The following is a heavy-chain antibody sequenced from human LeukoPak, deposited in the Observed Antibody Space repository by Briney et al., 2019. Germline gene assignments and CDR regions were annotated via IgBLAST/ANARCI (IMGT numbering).Heavy chain of an antibody. CDR2: INPNSGCT. J-gene: IGHJ4*02. V-gene: IGHV1-2*02. CDR1: GYTFTGYY. Sequence: ASVKVSCKASGYTFTGYYMHWVRQAPGQGLEWMGWINPNSGCTNYAQKFQGSVTMTRDTSISTAYMELSRLRSDDTAVYYCARDPAAGTAHYYFDYWGQGTLVTVSS. CDR3: ARDPAAGTAHYYFDY. D-gene: IGHD6-13*01.